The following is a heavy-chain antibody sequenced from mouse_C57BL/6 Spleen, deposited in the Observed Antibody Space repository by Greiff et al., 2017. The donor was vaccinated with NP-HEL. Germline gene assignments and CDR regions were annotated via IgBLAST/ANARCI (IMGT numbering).Heavy chain of an antibody. J-gene: IGHJ4*01. CDR3: ARPMGG. Sequence: QVQLQQPGAELVKPGASVKLSCKASGYTFTSYWMQWVKQRPGQGLEWIGEIDPSDSYTNYNQKFKGKATLTVDTSSSTADMQLSSLTSEDSAVDYCARPMGGWGQGASVTVAS. V-gene: IGHV1-50*01. CDR1: GYTFTSYW. CDR2: IDPSDSYT.